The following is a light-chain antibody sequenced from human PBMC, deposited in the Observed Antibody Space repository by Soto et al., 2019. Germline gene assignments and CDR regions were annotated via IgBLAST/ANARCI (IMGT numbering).Light chain of an antibody. Sequence: EIVMTNSPATLSVSPGERATLSCRASHSVSGNLAWYQQKPGQAPRLLIYDTSTRATDIPARFSGSGSGTEFTLTISNLQSEDFAVYYCQQYNEWPPLTFGGGTNVDIK. J-gene: IGKJ4*01. CDR1: HSVSGN. CDR2: DTS. CDR3: QQYNEWPPLT. V-gene: IGKV3-15*01.